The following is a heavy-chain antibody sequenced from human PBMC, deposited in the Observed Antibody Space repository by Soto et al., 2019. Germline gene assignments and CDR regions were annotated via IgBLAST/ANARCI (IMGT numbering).Heavy chain of an antibody. J-gene: IGHJ3*02. CDR3: ARWVEPSDAFDI. D-gene: IGHD2-15*01. CDR1: GYTFTSYA. Sequence: ASVKVSCKASGYTFTSYAMHWVRQAPGQRLEWMGWINDGNGNTKYSQKFQGRVTITRDTSASTAYMELSSLRSEDTAVYYCARWVEPSDAFDIWGQGTMVTVSS. V-gene: IGHV1-3*01. CDR2: INDGNGNT.